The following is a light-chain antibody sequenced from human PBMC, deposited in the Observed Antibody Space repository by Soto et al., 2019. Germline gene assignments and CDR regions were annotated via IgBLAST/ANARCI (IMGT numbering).Light chain of an antibody. CDR3: SSYTSSSTLV. CDR2: EVN. V-gene: IGLV2-14*01. J-gene: IGLJ2*01. CDR1: SSDVGGYNY. Sequence: HSVLTQPASVSGSPGQSITISCTGTSSDVGGYNYVSWYQQHPGKAPKLMIFEVNNRPSGVSNRFSGSKSGITASLTISGLQADDEADYYCSSYTSSSTLVFGGGTKLTVL.